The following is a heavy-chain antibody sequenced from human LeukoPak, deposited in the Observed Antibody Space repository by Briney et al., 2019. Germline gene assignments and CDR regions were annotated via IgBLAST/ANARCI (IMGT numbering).Heavy chain of an antibody. CDR2: IYPGDSGA. CDR3: ARRARYYFDHDQALDI. J-gene: IGHJ3*02. D-gene: IGHD3-22*01. Sequence: GESLKISCKGSGYTFTYYYIDWVRQMPGKGLEWMGIIYPGDSGARYSPSFQGQVTISVDRSINTTYLQWSSLKASDTAMYYCARRARYYFDHDQALDIWGLGTMVTVSS. V-gene: IGHV5-51*01. CDR1: GYTFTYYY.